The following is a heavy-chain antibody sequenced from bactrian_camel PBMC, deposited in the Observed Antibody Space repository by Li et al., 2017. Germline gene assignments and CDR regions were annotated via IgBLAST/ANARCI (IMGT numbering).Heavy chain of an antibody. J-gene: IGHJ4*01. D-gene: IGHD7*01. V-gene: IGHV3S1*01. Sequence: HVQLVESGGGLVQPGGSLRLTCAASGFTFTHVYMNWVRQAPGKGLEWVGSAYDGVGNTYYADDVKGRFTISRDNAKNTVYLQMNSLKSEDTAMYYCAKIPLCTYCQAWLVEDYYKYWGQGTQVTVS. CDR1: GFTFTHVY. CDR3: AKIPLCTYCQAWLVEDYYKY. CDR2: AYDGVGNT.